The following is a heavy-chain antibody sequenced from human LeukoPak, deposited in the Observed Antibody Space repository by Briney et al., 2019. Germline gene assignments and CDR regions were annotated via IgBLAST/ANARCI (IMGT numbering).Heavy chain of an antibody. J-gene: IGHJ4*02. CDR1: GFIFSNYA. Sequence: GGSLTLSCVASGFIFSNYAMHWVRQAPGKVLEWVTFIRYDGSNKYYAESVKGRFTISRDNSKNTLYLQMHTLRGEHTAVYYCAKAMHRSSSGVVDYWGQGPLVTVSS. CDR2: IRYDGSNK. V-gene: IGHV3-30*02. CDR3: AKAMHRSSSGVVDY. D-gene: IGHD6-6*01.